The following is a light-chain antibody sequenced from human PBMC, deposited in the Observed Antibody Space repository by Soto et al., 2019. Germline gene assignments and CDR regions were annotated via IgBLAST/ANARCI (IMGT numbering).Light chain of an antibody. CDR2: WAS. V-gene: IGKV4-1*01. CDR3: QQYYLRPLT. J-gene: IGKJ4*01. Sequence: DVVMTQSPESLAVSLGERATISCKSSHNILYTSNKRNYVAWYQQKPGQPPKLLILWASTRQSGVPDRFSGSGSGTDLTLTISSLKAEDVAVYYCQQYYLRPLTFGGGTKVELK. CDR1: HNILYTSNKRNY.